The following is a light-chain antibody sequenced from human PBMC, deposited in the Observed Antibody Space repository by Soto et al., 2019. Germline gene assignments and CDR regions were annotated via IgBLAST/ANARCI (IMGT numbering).Light chain of an antibody. Sequence: DIVMTQSPDSLAVSLGERATINCKSSQSVLKSSNNKNCLAGYQQKPGQPPKLLIYWASTRESGVPDRFSSSGSVTDYTLTISSRQAEDVAVYYCQQYYSIPLTCGPGTKVDIK. J-gene: IGKJ3*01. CDR2: WAS. CDR1: QSVLKSSNNKNC. V-gene: IGKV4-1*01. CDR3: QQYYSIPLT.